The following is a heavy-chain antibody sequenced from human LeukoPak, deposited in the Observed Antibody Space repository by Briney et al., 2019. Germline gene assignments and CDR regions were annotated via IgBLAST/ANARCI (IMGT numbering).Heavy chain of an antibody. J-gene: IGHJ4*02. CDR1: GFTFSSYG. CDR2: ISGSGGST. V-gene: IGHV3-23*01. D-gene: IGHD3-22*01. Sequence: GGSLRLSCAASGFTFSSYGMSWVRQAPGKGLEWVSAISGSGGSTYYADSVKGRFTISRDNSKNPLYLQMNSLRAEDTAVYYCAKDGRYYYASSGYYFDYWGQGTLVTVPS. CDR3: AKDGRYYYASSGYYFDY.